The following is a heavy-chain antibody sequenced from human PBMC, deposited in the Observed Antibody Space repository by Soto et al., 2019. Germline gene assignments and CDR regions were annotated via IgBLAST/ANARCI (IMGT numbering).Heavy chain of an antibody. CDR3: ARDYSALSPWDAFDI. D-gene: IGHD6-6*01. V-gene: IGHV3-11*01. Sequence: GGSLRLSCAASGFTFSDYYMSWIRQAPGKGLEWVSYISSSGSTIYYADSVKGRFTISRDNAKNSLYLQMNSLRAEDTAVYYCARDYSALSPWDAFDIWGQGTMVTVSS. CDR2: ISSSGSTI. CDR1: GFTFSDYY. J-gene: IGHJ3*02.